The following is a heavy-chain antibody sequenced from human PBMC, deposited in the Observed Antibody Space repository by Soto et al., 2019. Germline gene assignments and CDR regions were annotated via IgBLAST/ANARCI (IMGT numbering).Heavy chain of an antibody. CDR1: GYTFTGYY. Sequence: ASVKVSCKASGYTFTGYYMHWARQAPGQGPEWMGWINPNSGGTNYSQKFQGWVTMTRDTSISTAYMELSRLRSDDTAVYYCARDVGGASLYDSSGYMFDPWGQGTLVTVSS. V-gene: IGHV1-2*04. D-gene: IGHD3-22*01. CDR2: INPNSGGT. CDR3: ARDVGGASLYDSSGYMFDP. J-gene: IGHJ5*02.